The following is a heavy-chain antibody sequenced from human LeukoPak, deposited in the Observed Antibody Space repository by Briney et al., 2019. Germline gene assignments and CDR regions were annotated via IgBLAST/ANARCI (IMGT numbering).Heavy chain of an antibody. D-gene: IGHD2-2*01. CDR3: ARGHSTIGFDI. CDR2: NHHSGIT. Sequence: SETLSLTYRVAYGSFTVVDCSCIRQVPGKGLEWLGENHHSGITNYNPSLRSRLTLSEDTPNTQFSLKLASDTAADTALYFCARGHSTIGFDIWGRGTQVTVSS. V-gene: IGHV4-34*01. CDR1: YGSFTVVD. J-gene: IGHJ4*02.